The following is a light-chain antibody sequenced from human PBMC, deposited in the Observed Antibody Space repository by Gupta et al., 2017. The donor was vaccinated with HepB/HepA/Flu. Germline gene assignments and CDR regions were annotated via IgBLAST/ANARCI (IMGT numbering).Light chain of an antibody. CDR1: SSDVGDYKY. CDR2: DVR. Sequence: QSALTQPASVSASPGQSITISCTGTSSDVGDYKYVSWYQQHPGKAPKLMIYDVRNRPSGVSNRFSGSKSGNTASLTISGLQAEDEADYYCTSYTNRNTWVFGGGTNLTVL. V-gene: IGLV2-14*03. CDR3: TSYTNRNTWV. J-gene: IGLJ3*02.